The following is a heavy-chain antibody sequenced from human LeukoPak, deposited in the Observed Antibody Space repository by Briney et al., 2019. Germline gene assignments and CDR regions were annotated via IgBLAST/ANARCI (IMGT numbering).Heavy chain of an antibody. CDR1: GGSISSGGYY. Sequence: PSETLSLTCTVPGGSISSGGYYWSWIRQPPGKGLEWIGYIYHSGSTYYNPSLKSRVTISVDRSKNQFSLKLSSVTAADTAVYYCARGRELPFDYWGQGTLVTVSS. D-gene: IGHD1-26*01. CDR2: IYHSGST. CDR3: ARGRELPFDY. J-gene: IGHJ4*02. V-gene: IGHV4-30-2*01.